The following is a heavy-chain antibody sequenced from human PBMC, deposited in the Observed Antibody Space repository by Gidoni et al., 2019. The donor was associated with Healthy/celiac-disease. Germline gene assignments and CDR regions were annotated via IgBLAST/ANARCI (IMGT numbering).Heavy chain of an antibody. J-gene: IGHJ3*02. CDR2: ISAYNGNT. CDR1: GYPFTSYG. D-gene: IGHD3-22*01. V-gene: IGHV1-18*01. Sequence: QVQLVQSGAEVKKPGASVKVSCKASGYPFTSYGISWVRQAPGQGLEWMGWISAYNGNTNYAQKLQGRVTMTTDTSTSTAYMELRSLRSDDTAVYYCARDLRMVYYYDSSGSGAFDIWGQGTMVTVSS. CDR3: ARDLRMVYYYDSSGSGAFDI.